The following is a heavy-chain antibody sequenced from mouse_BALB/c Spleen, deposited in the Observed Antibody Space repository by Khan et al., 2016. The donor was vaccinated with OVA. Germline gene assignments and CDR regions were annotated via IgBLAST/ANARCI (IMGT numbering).Heavy chain of an antibody. CDR3: ARVNSGNRSYFGY. Sequence: VQLQESGADLMKPGASVKISCKVAGYTFSSYWIEWIKQRPGHGLEWIGEILPGSGSTNCNEKFKGKATFTADTSSNTAYMQLSSLTSEDSAVYYCARVNSGNRSYFGYWGQGTTLTVSS. J-gene: IGHJ2*01. V-gene: IGHV1-9*01. D-gene: IGHD1-1*01. CDR1: GYTFSSYW. CDR2: ILPGSGST.